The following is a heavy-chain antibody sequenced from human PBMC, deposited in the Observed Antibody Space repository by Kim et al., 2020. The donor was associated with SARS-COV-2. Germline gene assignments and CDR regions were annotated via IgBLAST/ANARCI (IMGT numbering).Heavy chain of an antibody. CDR3: AKDISGYYDSSGHFDY. CDR1: GFTFDDYA. Sequence: GGSLRLSCAASGFTFDDYAMHWVRQAPGKGLEWVSGISWNSGSIGYADSVKGRFTISRDNAKNSLYLQMNSLRAEDTALYYCAKDISGYYDSSGHFDYWGQGTLVTVSS. CDR2: ISWNSGSI. D-gene: IGHD3-22*01. V-gene: IGHV3-9*01. J-gene: IGHJ4*02.